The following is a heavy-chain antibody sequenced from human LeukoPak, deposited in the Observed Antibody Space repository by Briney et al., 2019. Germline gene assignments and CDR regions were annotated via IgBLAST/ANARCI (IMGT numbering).Heavy chain of an antibody. Sequence: ASVKVSCKASGYTFTGYYMHWVRQAPGQGLEWMGWINPNSGGTNYAQKFQGRVTMTRDTSISAAYMELSRLRSDDTAVYYCARETFGVVIFDYWGQGTPVTVSS. CDR3: ARETFGVVIFDY. V-gene: IGHV1-2*02. CDR2: INPNSGGT. CDR1: GYTFTGYY. J-gene: IGHJ4*02. D-gene: IGHD3-3*01.